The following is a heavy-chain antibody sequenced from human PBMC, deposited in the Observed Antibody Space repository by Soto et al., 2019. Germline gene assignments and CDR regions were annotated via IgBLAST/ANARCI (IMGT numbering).Heavy chain of an antibody. CDR3: AKNRQFRSYYESAGHYDN. CDR2: ISGSGGVT. Sequence: GGSLRLSCAASGFTFSSYAMSWVRQAPGKGLEWVSAISGSGGVTYYADSVKGRFTISRDNSKNTLYLQMNSLRAEDTAIYYCAKNRQFRSYYESAGHYDNWGQGTLVTVSS. D-gene: IGHD3-10*01. V-gene: IGHV3-23*01. CDR1: GFTFSSYA. J-gene: IGHJ4*02.